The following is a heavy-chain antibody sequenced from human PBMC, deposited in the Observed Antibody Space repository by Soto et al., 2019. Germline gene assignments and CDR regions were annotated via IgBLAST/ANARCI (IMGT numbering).Heavy chain of an antibody. J-gene: IGHJ4*02. V-gene: IGHV1-18*01. CDR3: ARDLPPSDY. Sequence: QVQLVQSGAEVKKPGASVKVSCKASGYTFTSYFISWVRQAPGQGLEWMGWISAYNGNTNYVQKLKSRVTMTTDTSTSTADMERSSLRSDDTAVYYCARDLPPSDYWGQGTLVTVSS. CDR1: GYTFTSYF. CDR2: ISAYNGNT.